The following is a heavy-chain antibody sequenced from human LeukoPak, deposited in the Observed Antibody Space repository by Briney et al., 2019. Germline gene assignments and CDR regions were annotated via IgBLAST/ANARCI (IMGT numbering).Heavy chain of an antibody. CDR2: ITSSSSSI. D-gene: IGHD6-19*01. Sequence: PGRSLRLSCAASEFTFSCCSMTLVRQAPGKGLEWVSYITSSSSSINYADSVKGRFTISRDNAKNSLYLQMDSLRAEDTAVYYCARGRAGYYFDYWGQGTLVTVSS. V-gene: IGHV3-48*04. CDR3: ARGRAGYYFDY. J-gene: IGHJ4*02. CDR1: EFTFSCCS.